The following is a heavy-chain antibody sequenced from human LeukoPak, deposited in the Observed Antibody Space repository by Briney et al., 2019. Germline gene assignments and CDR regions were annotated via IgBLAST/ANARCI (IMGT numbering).Heavy chain of an antibody. CDR3: ARKGSYYDILTGWAWGYYFDY. Sequence: PGGSLRLSCAASGFTFSRYAMTWVRQAPGKGLEWVSGINWNGGSTGYADSVKGRFTISRDNAKNSLYLQMNSLRAEDTALYYCARKGSYYDILTGWAWGYYFDYWGQGTLVTVSS. CDR1: GFTFSRYA. V-gene: IGHV3-20*04. CDR2: INWNGGST. D-gene: IGHD3-9*01. J-gene: IGHJ4*02.